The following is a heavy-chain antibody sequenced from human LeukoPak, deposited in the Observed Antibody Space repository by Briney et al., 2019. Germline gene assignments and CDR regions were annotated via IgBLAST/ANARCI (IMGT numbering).Heavy chain of an antibody. Sequence: GGSLRLSCAASGFTFGHFVMHWVRQAPGKGLEWVAVISSDGGTRYYADSVKGRFTISRDNSKNTLFLQMNSLRADDTAVYYCAKDERNWNYNLASQTYDWGQGTLVTVSS. CDR1: GFTFGHFV. J-gene: IGHJ4*02. CDR2: ISSDGGTR. V-gene: IGHV3-30*18. D-gene: IGHD1-7*01. CDR3: AKDERNWNYNLASQTYD.